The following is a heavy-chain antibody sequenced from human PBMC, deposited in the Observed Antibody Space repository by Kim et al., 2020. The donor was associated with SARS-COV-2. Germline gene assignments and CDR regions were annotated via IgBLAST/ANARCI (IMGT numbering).Heavy chain of an antibody. CDR3: TTHRVVAGLFDY. Sequence: GGSLRLSCAVSGFTFTNVRMSWVRQTPGKGLEWVGRINSKIDGETTDYAASGKGRVSISRDEAKKTLYLQMTSLKIEDTAVYYCTTHRVVAGLFDYWGQGTLITVSS. V-gene: IGHV3-15*01. J-gene: IGHJ4*02. D-gene: IGHD6-19*01. CDR2: INSKIDGETT. CDR1: GFTFTNVR.